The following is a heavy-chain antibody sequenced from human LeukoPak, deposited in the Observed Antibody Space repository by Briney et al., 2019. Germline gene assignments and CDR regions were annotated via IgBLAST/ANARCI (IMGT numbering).Heavy chain of an antibody. Sequence: ASVKVSCKASGYTFTAYYIHWVRQAPGQGLEWMGWINPNSGDTNCAQKSQGRVTMTRDTSISTAYMELGRLKSDDTALYYCAGGMTGGDYWGQGTLVTVSS. D-gene: IGHD3-9*01. CDR3: AGGMTGGDY. J-gene: IGHJ4*02. CDR2: INPNSGDT. V-gene: IGHV1-2*02. CDR1: GYTFTAYY.